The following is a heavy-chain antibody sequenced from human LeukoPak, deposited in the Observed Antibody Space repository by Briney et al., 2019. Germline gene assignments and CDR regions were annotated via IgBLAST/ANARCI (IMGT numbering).Heavy chain of an antibody. D-gene: IGHD4-23*01. CDR2: INHSGST. CDR1: GGSFSGYY. J-gene: IGHJ6*02. V-gene: IGHV4-34*01. CDR3: ARPYGGKRYYYYYYGMDV. Sequence: SSETLSLTCAVYGGSFSGYYWSWIRQPPGKGLEWIGEINHSGSTNYNPSLKSRVTISVDTSENQFSLKLSSVTAADTAVYYCARPYGGKRYYYYYYGMDVWGQGTTVTVSS.